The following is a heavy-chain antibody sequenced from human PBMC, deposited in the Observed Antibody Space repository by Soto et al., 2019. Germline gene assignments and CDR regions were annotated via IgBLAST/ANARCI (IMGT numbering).Heavy chain of an antibody. Sequence: SETLSLTCTVSGDSISSSSDYWGWIRQPPGKGLEWIGSIYYSGSTYYNPTLKSRVTISVDTSKNQFSLKLSSVTAADTAVYYWARQLTWIRNGHNDDWGRGTLVTVS. CDR1: GDSISSSSDY. CDR2: IYYSGST. V-gene: IGHV4-39*01. CDR3: ARQLTWIRNGHNDD. J-gene: IGHJ4*02. D-gene: IGHD5-18*01.